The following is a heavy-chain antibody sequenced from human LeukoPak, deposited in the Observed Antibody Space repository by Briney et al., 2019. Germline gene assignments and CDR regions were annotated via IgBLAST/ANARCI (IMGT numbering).Heavy chain of an antibody. D-gene: IGHD2-2*01. V-gene: IGHV4-34*01. Sequence: SETLSLTRTVSGGSISSYYWNWIRQPPGRGLEWIGEINARGDTSYNPSLKSRVTISVDTSKKQFSLRLTSMIAADTALYYCARGQVPAARGYNWFDPWGQGTLVTVSS. J-gene: IGHJ5*02. CDR3: ARGQVPAARGYNWFDP. CDR2: INARGDT. CDR1: GGSISSYY.